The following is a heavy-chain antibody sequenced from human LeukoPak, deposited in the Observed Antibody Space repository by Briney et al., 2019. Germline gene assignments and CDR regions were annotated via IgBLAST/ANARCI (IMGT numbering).Heavy chain of an antibody. J-gene: IGHJ6*02. Sequence: GASVKVSCKASGYTFTSYGISWVRQAPGQGLEWMGWISAYNGNTNYAQKLQGRVTMTTDTSTSTAYMELRSLRSDDTAVYYCARDQSYDILTGHYTHIYYYYGMDVWGQGTTVTVSS. CDR2: ISAYNGNT. CDR1: GYTFTSYG. D-gene: IGHD3-9*01. CDR3: ARDQSYDILTGHYTHIYYYYGMDV. V-gene: IGHV1-18*01.